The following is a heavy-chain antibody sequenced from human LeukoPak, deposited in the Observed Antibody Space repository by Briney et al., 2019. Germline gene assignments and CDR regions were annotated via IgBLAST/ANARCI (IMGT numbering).Heavy chain of an antibody. CDR1: GGSFSGYY. Sequence: SETLSLTCAVYGGSFSGYYWSWIRQPPGKGLEWIGEINHSGSTNYNPSLKSRVTISVDTSKKQFSLKLSSVTAADTAVYYCARARQWLVRGFDYWGQGTLVTVSS. J-gene: IGHJ4*02. D-gene: IGHD6-19*01. CDR3: ARARQWLVRGFDY. CDR2: INHSGST. V-gene: IGHV4-34*01.